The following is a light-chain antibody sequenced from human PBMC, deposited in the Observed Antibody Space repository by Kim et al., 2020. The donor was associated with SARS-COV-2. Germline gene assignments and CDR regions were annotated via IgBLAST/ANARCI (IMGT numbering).Light chain of an antibody. V-gene: IGKV3-20*01. CDR3: QQYGGSPRT. CDR2: GAS. J-gene: IGKJ1*01. Sequence: SPGERATLACRASQSVSSSYLAWYQQKPGQAPRLLIYGASSRATGIPDRFSGSGSGTDFTLTISRLEPEDFAVYYCQQYGGSPRTFGQGTKVDIK. CDR1: QSVSSSY.